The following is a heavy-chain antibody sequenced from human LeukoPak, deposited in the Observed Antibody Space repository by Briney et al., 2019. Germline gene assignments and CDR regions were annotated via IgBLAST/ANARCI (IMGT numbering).Heavy chain of an antibody. CDR3: ARMGDTAIRLDAFDI. CDR2: IYHSGST. D-gene: IGHD5-18*01. CDR1: GGSISSGGYS. V-gene: IGHV4-30-2*01. J-gene: IGHJ3*02. Sequence: SETLSLTCTVSGGSISSGGYSWSWIRQPPGKGLEWIGYIYHSGSTYYNPSLKSRVTISVDRSKNQFSLKLSSVTAADTAVYYCARMGDTAIRLDAFDIWGQGTVVTVSS.